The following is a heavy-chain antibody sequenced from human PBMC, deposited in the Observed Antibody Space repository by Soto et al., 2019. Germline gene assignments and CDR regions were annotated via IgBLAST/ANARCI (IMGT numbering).Heavy chain of an antibody. CDR2: MWNDGSNK. Sequence: QVQLVESGGGVVQPGRSLRLSCAASGFTFSSYGMQWVRQAPGKGLEWVAVMWNDGSNKYYADSVKGRFTISRDNSKNTVYLQMNSLRAEDTAVYYCAKGFWSGPFDYWGQGTLVTVSS. V-gene: IGHV3-33*06. CDR1: GFTFSSYG. J-gene: IGHJ4*02. CDR3: AKGFWSGPFDY. D-gene: IGHD3-3*01.